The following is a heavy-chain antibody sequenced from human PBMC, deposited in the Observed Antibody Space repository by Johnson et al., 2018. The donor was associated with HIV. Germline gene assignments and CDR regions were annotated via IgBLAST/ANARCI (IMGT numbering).Heavy chain of an antibody. D-gene: IGHD1-26*01. Sequence: VQLVESGGGLVQPGRSLRLSCAASGFTFDDYAIHWVRQAPGKGLEWVSGITWNSGSIGYADSVKGRFTISRDNAKNSLYLQMNSLRAEDTALYYCAKGGYSGSYFGFDIWGHGTLVTVSS. V-gene: IGHV3-9*01. CDR2: ITWNSGSI. CDR1: GFTFDDYA. CDR3: AKGGYSGSYFGFDI. J-gene: IGHJ3*02.